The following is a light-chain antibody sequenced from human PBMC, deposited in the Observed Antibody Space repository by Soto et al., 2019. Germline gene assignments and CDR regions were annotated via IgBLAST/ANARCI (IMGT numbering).Light chain of an antibody. J-gene: IGKJ1*01. Sequence: IQMTHSPSSVSASVGDSVTITCRASQNIGVRLAWFQQRPGKAPKYLIQSASSLQSGVPSTFSGSGSGTEFTLTISYLHPEDFATYYCLQVYNFPRTFGQGTKVDIK. CDR3: LQVYNFPRT. CDR2: SAS. CDR1: QNIGVR. V-gene: IGKV1-12*01.